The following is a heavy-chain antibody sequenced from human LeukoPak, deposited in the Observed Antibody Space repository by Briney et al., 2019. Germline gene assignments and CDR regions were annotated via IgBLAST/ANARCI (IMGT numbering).Heavy chain of an antibody. D-gene: IGHD6-13*01. CDR2: MNPNSGNT. CDR3: ARRAAAGRRTNYYYYYYMDV. V-gene: IGHV1-8*01. Sequence: ASVKVSCKASGYTFTSYDINWVRQATGQGLEWMGWMNPNSGNTGYAQKFQGRVTMTRNTSISTAYMELSSLRSEDTAVYYCARRAAAGRRTNYYYYYYMDVWGKGTTVTISS. J-gene: IGHJ6*03. CDR1: GYTFTSYD.